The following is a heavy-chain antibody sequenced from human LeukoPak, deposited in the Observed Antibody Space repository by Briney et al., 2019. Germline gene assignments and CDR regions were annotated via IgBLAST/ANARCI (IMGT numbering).Heavy chain of an antibody. V-gene: IGHV1-2*02. CDR3: ARTYYYDSSGPMDAFDI. Sequence: ASVKVSCKGSGYRFTDYYIHWVRQAPGQGLEWMGWINPNSGGTNYAQKFQGRVTMTRDTSISTAYMELSRLRSDDTAVYYCARTYYYDSSGPMDAFDIWGQGTMVTVSS. CDR2: INPNSGGT. CDR1: GYRFTDYY. D-gene: IGHD3-22*01. J-gene: IGHJ3*02.